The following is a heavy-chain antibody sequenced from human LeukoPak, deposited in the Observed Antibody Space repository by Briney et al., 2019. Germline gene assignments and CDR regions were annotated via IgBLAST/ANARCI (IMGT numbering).Heavy chain of an antibody. CDR3: VSGNDPDSTWENYRLDAFDI. D-gene: IGHD3-16*02. CDR2: ISSTSDYI. J-gene: IGHJ3*02. V-gene: IGHV3-21*01. Sequence: GGSLRLPCAASGYTFSHYSVNWVRQTPGKGLEWVSSISSTSDYIYYADSVKGRFTISRDNTKSSLYLQMNSLRAEDTAVYYCVSGNDPDSTWENYRLDAFDIWGQGTTVIVSS. CDR1: GYTFSHYS.